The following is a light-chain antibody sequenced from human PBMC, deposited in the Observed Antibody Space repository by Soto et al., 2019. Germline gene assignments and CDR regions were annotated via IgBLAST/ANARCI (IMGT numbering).Light chain of an antibody. CDR3: QQYHNWPLT. Sequence: EIVLTQFPATVSLSPGERATLSCRASQSITGNLTWYQQKPGQAPRLLIYDASTRATGIPARFSGSGSGTEFTLTISSLQSEDFAVYYCQQYHNWPLTFGGGTKVEIK. CDR1: QSITGN. J-gene: IGKJ4*01. CDR2: DAS. V-gene: IGKV3-15*01.